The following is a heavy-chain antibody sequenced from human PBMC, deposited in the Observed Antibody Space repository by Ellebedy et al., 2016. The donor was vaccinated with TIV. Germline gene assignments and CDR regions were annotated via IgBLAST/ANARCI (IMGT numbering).Heavy chain of an antibody. CDR2: IKQDGSEK. CDR3: ARDEVVPAAISYYYYYMDV. CDR1: GFTFSSYW. Sequence: GGSLRLXXAASGFTFSSYWMSWVRQAPGKGLEWVANIKQDGSEKYYVDSVKGRFTISRDNAKNSLYLQMNSLRAEDTAVYYCARDEVVPAAISYYYYYMDVWGKGTTVTVSS. J-gene: IGHJ6*03. V-gene: IGHV3-7*01. D-gene: IGHD2-2*01.